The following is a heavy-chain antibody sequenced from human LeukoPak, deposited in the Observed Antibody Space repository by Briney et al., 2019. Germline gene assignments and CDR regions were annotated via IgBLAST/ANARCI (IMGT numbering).Heavy chain of an antibody. Sequence: GGSLRLSCAASGFTFDDYAMHWVRQAPGKGLEWVSGINWDSSGLDYADSVKGRFSISRDNAKKSLYLQMNSLRAEDMAFYYCARDMSKVYWSGYPDFWGQGSLVTVS. CDR2: INWDSSGL. CDR3: ARDMSKVYWSGYPDF. J-gene: IGHJ4*02. D-gene: IGHD3-3*01. V-gene: IGHV3-9*03. CDR1: GFTFDDYA.